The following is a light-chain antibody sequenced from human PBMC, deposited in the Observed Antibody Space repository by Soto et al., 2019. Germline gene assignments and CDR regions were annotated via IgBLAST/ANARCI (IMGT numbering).Light chain of an antibody. Sequence: IQLTQSPSSLSASIRATASITCRASQGIATGLAWYPQKPGAAPRLLIYDASSLHSGVPSRFSGSGSGTEFTLTISSLQSDDFATYYCQQYNTYSWTFGQGTKVDIK. CDR2: DAS. V-gene: IGKV1-13*02. CDR3: QQYNTYSWT. J-gene: IGKJ1*01. CDR1: QGIATG.